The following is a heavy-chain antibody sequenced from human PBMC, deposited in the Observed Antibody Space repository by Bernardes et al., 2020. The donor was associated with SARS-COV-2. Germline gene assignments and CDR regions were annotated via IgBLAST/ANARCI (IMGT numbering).Heavy chain of an antibody. D-gene: IGHD6-19*01. Sequence: GGSLRLSCAASGFTFSSFGMHWVRQAPGRGLDWLAVISCDGGNKFYADSVKGRFTISRDNSKNTLYLHLNSLKIEDSAVYYCAGGGHSTGWSNPGDFWGQGTLVTVSS. V-gene: IGHV3-30*03. CDR1: GFTFSSFG. CDR3: AGGGHSTGWSNPGDF. CDR2: ISCDGGNK. J-gene: IGHJ4*02.